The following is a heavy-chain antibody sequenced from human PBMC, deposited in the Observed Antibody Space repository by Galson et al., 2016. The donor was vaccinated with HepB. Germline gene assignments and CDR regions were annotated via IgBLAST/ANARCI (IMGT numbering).Heavy chain of an antibody. V-gene: IGHV3-30-3*01. Sequence: SLRLSCAASGFTFSSYPMHWVRQAPGKGLEWVAGISRDGNNKYYTDSVRGRFTISRDNSKNTLYLQMNSLRPEDTAVYYCARDSAWGYSDYWGQGTLVTVSS. CDR3: ARDSAWGYSDY. J-gene: IGHJ4*02. CDR2: ISRDGNNK. CDR1: GFTFSSYP. D-gene: IGHD3-16*01.